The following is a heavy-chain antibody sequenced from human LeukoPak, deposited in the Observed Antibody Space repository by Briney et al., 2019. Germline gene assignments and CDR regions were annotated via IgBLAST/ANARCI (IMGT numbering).Heavy chain of an antibody. Sequence: ASVKVSCKASGYTFTSYGISWVRQAPGQGLEWMGWISAYNGNTNYAQKLQGRVTMTTDTSTSTAYMELRSLRSDDTAVYYCARVPKSKCYYDSSGYRRGLGFDYWGQGTLVTVSS. V-gene: IGHV1-18*01. J-gene: IGHJ4*02. CDR3: ARVPKSKCYYDSSGYRRGLGFDY. CDR1: GYTFTSYG. D-gene: IGHD3-22*01. CDR2: ISAYNGNT.